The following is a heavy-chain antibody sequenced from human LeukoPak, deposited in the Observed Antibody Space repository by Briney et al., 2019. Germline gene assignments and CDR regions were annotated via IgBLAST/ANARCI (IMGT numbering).Heavy chain of an antibody. CDR2: ITGSGTNT. V-gene: IGHV3-23*01. J-gene: IGHJ4*02. Sequence: QSGGSLRLSCAASGFTFSNHAMSWVSQDPGKGMEWLSAITGSGTNTYYADSVKGRFTISRDNSKNTVFLQMNSLRHEDTAIYYCVIWGDYDVLTGYYVPDYWGQGTLVTVSS. D-gene: IGHD3-9*01. CDR3: VIWGDYDVLTGYYVPDY. CDR1: GFTFSNHA.